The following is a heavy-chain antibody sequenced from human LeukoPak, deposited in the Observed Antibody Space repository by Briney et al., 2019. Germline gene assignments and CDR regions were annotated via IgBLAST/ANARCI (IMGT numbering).Heavy chain of an antibody. J-gene: IGHJ3*02. CDR3: ARQKCTSASCLTKSAFDI. V-gene: IGHV4-4*09. CDR2: IYTSGST. CDR1: GSISGYY. D-gene: IGHD2-2*01. Sequence: ETLSLTCTVSGSISGYYWSWIRQPPGKGLEWIGYIYTSGSTNYNPSLESRVTISVDTSKNQFSLDLSSVTAADTAVYYCARQKCTSASCLTKSAFDIWGQGTMVTVPS.